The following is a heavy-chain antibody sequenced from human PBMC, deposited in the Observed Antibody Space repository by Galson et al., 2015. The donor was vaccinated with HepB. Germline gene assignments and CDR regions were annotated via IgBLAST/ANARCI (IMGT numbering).Heavy chain of an antibody. V-gene: IGHV3-23*01. CDR1: GFTFSRYA. D-gene: IGHD3-9*01. CDR3: ATDYFEEQ. J-gene: IGHJ4*02. CDR2: ISVSGGGT. Sequence: SLRLSCAASGFTFSRYAMSWVRQAPGKGLEWVSSISVSGGGTYYADSVKGRFTVSRDNSRNTLYLHMNNLRAEDTALYYCATDYFEEQWGQGTLVTVSS.